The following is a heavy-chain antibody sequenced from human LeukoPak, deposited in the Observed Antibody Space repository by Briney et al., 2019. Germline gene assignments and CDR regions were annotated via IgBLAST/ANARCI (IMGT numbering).Heavy chain of an antibody. CDR2: ISGSGGST. V-gene: IGHV3-23*01. Sequence: PGGSLRLSCAASGFTFSSYAMSWVRQAPGKGLEWVSAISGSGGSTYYADSVKGQFTISRDNSKNTLSLQMNSLRAEDTAVYYCAKRGYTIFGVVTIDAFDIWGQGTMVTVSS. J-gene: IGHJ3*02. CDR3: AKRGYTIFGVVTIDAFDI. D-gene: IGHD3-3*01. CDR1: GFTFSSYA.